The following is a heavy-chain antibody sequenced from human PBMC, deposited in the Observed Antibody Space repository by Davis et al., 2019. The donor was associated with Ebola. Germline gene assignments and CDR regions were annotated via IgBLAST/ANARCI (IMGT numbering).Heavy chain of an antibody. CDR1: GLTFSRYN. CDR3: ARGDLYYGVDV. Sequence: GESLKISCAAPGLTFSRYNMNWVRQAPGEGLEWVSSISTSGDYKYYADSVQGRFTISRDNAKNSLYLQMNSLRAEDTAVYYCARGDLYYGVDVWGQGTTVTVPS. V-gene: IGHV3-21*01. J-gene: IGHJ6*02. CDR2: ISTSGDYK.